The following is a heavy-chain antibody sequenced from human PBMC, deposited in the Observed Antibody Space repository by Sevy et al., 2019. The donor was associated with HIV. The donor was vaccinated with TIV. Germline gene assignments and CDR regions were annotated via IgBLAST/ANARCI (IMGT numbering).Heavy chain of an antibody. V-gene: IGHV4-39*01. Sequence: SETLSLTCTVSGGSISSSSYYWGWIRQPPGKGLEWIGSIYYSGSTYYNPSLKSRVTISVDTSKNQFSLKLGSVTAADTAVYYCARHGAKLERLGRAFDIWGQGTMVTVSS. D-gene: IGHD1-1*01. CDR3: ARHGAKLERLGRAFDI. CDR2: IYYSGST. CDR1: GGSISSSSYY. J-gene: IGHJ3*02.